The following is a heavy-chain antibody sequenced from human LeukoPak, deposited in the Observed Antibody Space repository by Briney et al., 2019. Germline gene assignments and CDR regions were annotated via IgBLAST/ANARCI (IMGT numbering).Heavy chain of an antibody. CDR2: MNPNSGNT. CDR3: ARAGETATLWFDP. Sequence: GASVKVSCKASGGTFSSYAISWVRQTTGQGLEWMGWMNPNSGNTGYAQKFQGRVTMTRNTSISTAYMELSSLRSEDTAVYYCARAGETATLWFDPWGQGTLVTVSS. J-gene: IGHJ5*02. V-gene: IGHV1-8*02. CDR1: GGTFSSYA. D-gene: IGHD2-15*01.